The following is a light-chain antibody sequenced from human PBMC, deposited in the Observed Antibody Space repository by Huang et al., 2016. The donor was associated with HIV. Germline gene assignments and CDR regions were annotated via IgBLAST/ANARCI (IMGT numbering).Light chain of an antibody. CDR2: GAS. CDR3: HQYNNWPPWT. V-gene: IGKV3D-15*01. Sequence: EIVMTQSPATLSVSPGERAIVLCRASQNINNNLAWYQQKPGQAPRLLIYGASTRATGSPARFSGFGSGTEFTLNINSLQSEDFAVYYCHQYNNWPPWTFGQGTKVEI. J-gene: IGKJ1*01. CDR1: QNINNN.